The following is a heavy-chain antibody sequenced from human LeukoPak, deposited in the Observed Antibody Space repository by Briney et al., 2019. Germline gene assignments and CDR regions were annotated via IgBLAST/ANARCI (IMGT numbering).Heavy chain of an antibody. CDR3: ARDLVVVAATHYGMDV. V-gene: IGHV3-33*01. D-gene: IGHD2-15*01. CDR1: GFTFSSYG. CDR2: IWYDGSNK. Sequence: GGSLRLSCAASGFTFSSYGMHWVRQAPGKGLEWVAVIWYDGSNKYYADSVKGRFTISRDNSKNTLYLQMNSLRAEDTAVYYCARDLVVVAATHYGMDVWGQGATVTVSS. J-gene: IGHJ6*02.